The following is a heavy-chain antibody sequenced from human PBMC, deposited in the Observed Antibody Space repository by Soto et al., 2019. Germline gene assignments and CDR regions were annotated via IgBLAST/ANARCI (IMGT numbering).Heavy chain of an antibody. Sequence: ASVKVSCKVSGYTLTELSMHWVRQAPAKGLEWMGGFDPENGGTIYAQQFQGRVTMTEDASTDTAYMELSSLRSEDTAVYYCARDRGYSYGYDFFAFDIWGQGTMVTVSS. D-gene: IGHD5-18*01. CDR2: FDPENGGT. CDR1: GYTLTELS. CDR3: ARDRGYSYGYDFFAFDI. V-gene: IGHV1-24*01. J-gene: IGHJ3*02.